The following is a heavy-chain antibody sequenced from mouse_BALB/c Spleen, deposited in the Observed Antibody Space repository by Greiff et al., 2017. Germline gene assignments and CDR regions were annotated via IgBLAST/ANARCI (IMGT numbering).Heavy chain of an antibody. D-gene: IGHD4-1*01. CDR3: ARDLGSFAY. CDR1: GFTFSDYY. J-gene: IGHJ3*01. Sequence: EVKLVESGGGLVKPGGSLKLSCAASGFTFSDYYMYWVRQTPEKRLEWVATISDGGSYTYYPDSVKGRFTISRDNAKNNLYLQMSSLKSEDTAMYYCARDLGSFAYWGQGTLVTVSA. V-gene: IGHV5-4*02. CDR2: ISDGGSYT.